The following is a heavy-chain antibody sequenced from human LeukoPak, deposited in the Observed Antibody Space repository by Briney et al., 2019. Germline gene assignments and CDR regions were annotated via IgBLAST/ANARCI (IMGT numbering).Heavy chain of an antibody. D-gene: IGHD5-18*01. CDR2: IIPILGTA. CDR3: ARDSLQPTAMVTEADY. Sequence: ASVKVSCKSSGGTFSSYAISWVRQAPGQGLEWMGRIIPILGTANYAQKFQGRVTITTDESTSTAYMELSSLRSEDTAVYYCARDSLQPTAMVTEADYWGQGTLVTVSS. J-gene: IGHJ4*02. CDR1: GGTFSSYA. V-gene: IGHV1-69*05.